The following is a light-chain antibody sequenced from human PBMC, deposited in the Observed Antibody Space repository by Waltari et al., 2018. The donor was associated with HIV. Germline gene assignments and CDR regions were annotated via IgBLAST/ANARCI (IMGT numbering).Light chain of an antibody. J-gene: IGKJ2*02. V-gene: IGKV4-1*01. CDR3: QQYFSAPCT. Sequence: DIVMTQSPDSLAVSLGERASINCTSSQSVLDTSNNKNFLAWYQQRPGQPPKLLIYLASTRDSGVPDRFSGSGSGSVFTLTIDGVQAEDAAVYYCQQYFSAPCTFGQGTKLE. CDR2: LAS. CDR1: QSVLDTSNNKNF.